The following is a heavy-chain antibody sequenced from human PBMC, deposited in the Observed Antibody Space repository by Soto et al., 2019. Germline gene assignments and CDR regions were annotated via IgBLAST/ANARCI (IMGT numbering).Heavy chain of an antibody. CDR1: GFTFSSYA. J-gene: IGHJ4*02. CDR2: ISGSGGST. Sequence: GESLKISCAASGFTFSSYAMSCVRQAPGKGLEWVSAISGSGGSTYYADSVKGRFTISRDNSKNTLYLQMNSLRAEDTAVYYCAKTIYYDFWRGYSDWGRGPLVTVSS. CDR3: AKTIYYDFWRGYSD. V-gene: IGHV3-23*01. D-gene: IGHD3-3*01.